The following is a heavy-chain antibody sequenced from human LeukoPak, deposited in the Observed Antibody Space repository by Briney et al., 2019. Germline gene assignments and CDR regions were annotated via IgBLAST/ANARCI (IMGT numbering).Heavy chain of an antibody. CDR1: GFTFSSHG. Sequence: PGGSLRLSCAASGFTFSSHGMSWVRQAPGKGLEWVSGIVGGAGGTYYADSVKGRFTISRDNSKNTLYLQMNSLRAEDTAVYYCASDGTAAGLFGYYFDYWGQGTLVTVSS. J-gene: IGHJ4*02. CDR3: ASDGTAAGLFGYYFDY. V-gene: IGHV3-23*01. D-gene: IGHD6-13*01. CDR2: IVGGAGGT.